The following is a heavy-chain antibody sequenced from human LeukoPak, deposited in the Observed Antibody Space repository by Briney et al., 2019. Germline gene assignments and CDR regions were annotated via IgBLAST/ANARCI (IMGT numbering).Heavy chain of an antibody. CDR2: INHSGST. CDR1: GGSFSGYY. J-gene: IGHJ6*03. D-gene: IGHD2-15*01. CDR3: ARGVGYCSGGSCYSGHYYYYYYMDV. Sequence: SETLSLTCAVYGGSFSGYYWSWIRQPPGKGLEWIGEINHSGSTNYNPSLKSRVTISVDTSKSQFSLKLSSVTAADTAVYYCARGVGYCSGGSCYSGHYYYYYYMDVWGKGTTVTVSS. V-gene: IGHV4-34*01.